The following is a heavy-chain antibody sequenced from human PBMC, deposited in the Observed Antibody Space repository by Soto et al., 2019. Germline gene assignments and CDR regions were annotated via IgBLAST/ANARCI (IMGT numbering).Heavy chain of an antibody. D-gene: IGHD3-16*01. CDR1: GYSFTNYW. V-gene: IGHV5-10-1*01. CDR3: ARLIPQTTAYPFDY. Sequence: PGESLKISCKGSGYSFTNYWISWVRQMPGKGLEWMGRIDPSDSYTNYSPSFQGHVTISADKSISTAYLQWSSLKASDTAMYYCARLIPQTTAYPFDYWGQGILVTVSS. CDR2: IDPSDSYT. J-gene: IGHJ4*02.